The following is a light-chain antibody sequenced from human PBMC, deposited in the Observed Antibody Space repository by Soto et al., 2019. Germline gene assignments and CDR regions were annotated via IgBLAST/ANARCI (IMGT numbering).Light chain of an antibody. Sequence: QSVLTQPPSASGTPGQRVTISCSGSSSNIGSNTVNWYQQLPGTAPTLLIYSNNQRPSGVPDRFSGSKSGTSASLAISGLQSEDEADYYCAAWDDSLNGSVFGGGTKVTVL. CDR3: AAWDDSLNGSV. CDR2: SNN. J-gene: IGLJ2*01. CDR1: SSNIGSNT. V-gene: IGLV1-44*01.